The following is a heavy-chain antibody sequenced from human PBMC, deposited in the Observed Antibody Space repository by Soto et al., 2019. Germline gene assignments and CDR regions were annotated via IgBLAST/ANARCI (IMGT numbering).Heavy chain of an antibody. CDR2: ISANDVGT. J-gene: IGHJ4*02. Sequence: GGSLRLSCEASGFTLRNYAMTWIRQTPGKGLEWVSLISANDVGTYYAESVKTRFTISTDQSRNTVYLQMDSLRADDTAIYYCAKAKNDYNWDNRPPFDYWGQGTLVTVSS. CDR3: AKAKNDYNWDNRPPFDY. D-gene: IGHD1-20*01. CDR1: GFTLRNYA. V-gene: IGHV3-23*01.